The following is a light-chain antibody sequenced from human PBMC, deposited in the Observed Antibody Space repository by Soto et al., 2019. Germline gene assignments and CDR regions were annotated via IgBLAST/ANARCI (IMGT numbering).Light chain of an antibody. CDR1: QSLLDSNGYNY. CDR3: MQGLQTPFT. CDR2: LGS. V-gene: IGKV2-28*01. J-gene: IGKJ4*01. Sequence: DIVMTQSPLSLPVTPGEPASISCRSSQSLLDSNGYNYLDWYLQKPGQSPQLLIYLGSNRASGVPDRFSGSGSGTEFTLKISRVETEDVWIYYCMQGLQTPFTFGGGTRVDIK.